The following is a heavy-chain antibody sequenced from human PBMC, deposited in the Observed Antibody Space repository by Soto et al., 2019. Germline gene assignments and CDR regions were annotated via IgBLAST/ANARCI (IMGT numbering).Heavy chain of an antibody. Sequence: QVQLVQSGAEVKKPGASVKVSCKASGYTFSSYYIHWVRQAPGQGLEWMGIINPNGGSTNSAQNFKGRLAVTRDTSTATVYMDLSAVTSDDTAMYYCARGLGLGDCWGQGTLVTVSS. V-gene: IGHV1-46*01. CDR1: GYTFSSYY. J-gene: IGHJ4*02. CDR2: INPNGGST. D-gene: IGHD3-9*01. CDR3: ARGLGLGDC.